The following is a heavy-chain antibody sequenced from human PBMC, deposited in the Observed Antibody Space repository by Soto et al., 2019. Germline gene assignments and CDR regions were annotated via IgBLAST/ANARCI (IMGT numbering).Heavy chain of an antibody. CDR1: GFTFSSYA. V-gene: IGHV3-23*01. J-gene: IGHJ4*02. D-gene: IGHD6-13*01. CDR3: AKVGLFRNGYMGVVRGDY. Sequence: EVQLLESGGGLVQPGGSLRLSCAAAGFTFSSYAMSWVRQAPGKGLEWVSGITDGGGSTFYADSLQGRFTISRDNSKNPLYLPMSSLTAEDTAIYYCAKVGLFRNGYMGVVRGDYGGQGTLVTVSA. CDR2: ITDGGGST.